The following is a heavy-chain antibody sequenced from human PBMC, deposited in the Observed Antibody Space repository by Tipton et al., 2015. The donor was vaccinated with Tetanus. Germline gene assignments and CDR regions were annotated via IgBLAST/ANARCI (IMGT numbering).Heavy chain of an antibody. V-gene: IGHV5-51*01. CDR3: ARLDSSSWYKTVGGMDV. D-gene: IGHD6-13*01. CDR1: GYSFTSYW. J-gene: IGHJ6*02. Sequence: QLVQSGAEVKKPGESLRISCKGSGYSFTSYWIGWVRQMPGKGLEWMGIIYPGDSDTRYSPSFQGQVTISADKSISTAYLQWSSLKASDPAMYYCARLDSSSWYKTVGGMDVWGQGTTVTVSS. CDR2: IYPGDSDT.